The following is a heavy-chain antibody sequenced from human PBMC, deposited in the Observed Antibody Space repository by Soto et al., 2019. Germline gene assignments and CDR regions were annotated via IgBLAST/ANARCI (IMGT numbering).Heavy chain of an antibody. J-gene: IGHJ3*02. CDR3: AKPIGGGYSTGEARHAFDI. D-gene: IGHD2-2*01. CDR1: GFTFSSYA. V-gene: IGHV3-23*01. CDR2: ISGSGGST. Sequence: EVQLLESGGGLVQPGGSLRLSCAASGFTFSSYAMSWVRQAPGKGLEWVSAISGSGGSTYYTDSVKGRFTISRDNSKTTLYLQMNSLRAEDTAVYYCAKPIGGGYSTGEARHAFDIWGQGTMVTVSS.